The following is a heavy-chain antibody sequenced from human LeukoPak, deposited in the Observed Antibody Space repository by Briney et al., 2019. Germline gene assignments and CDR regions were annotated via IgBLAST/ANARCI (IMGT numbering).Heavy chain of an antibody. CDR3: ASPSFRSGSYYNS. CDR2: IIPILGIA. D-gene: IGHD3-10*01. CDR1: GGTFSSYA. V-gene: IGHV1-69*04. Sequence: SVKVSCKASGGTFSSYAISWVRQAPGQGLEWMGRIIPILGIANYAQKFQGRVTITADKSTSTAYMELSSLRSEDTAVYYCASPSFRSGSYYNSWCQGTLVTVSS. J-gene: IGHJ4*02.